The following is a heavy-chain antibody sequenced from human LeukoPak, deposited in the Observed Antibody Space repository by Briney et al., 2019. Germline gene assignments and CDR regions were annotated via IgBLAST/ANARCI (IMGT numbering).Heavy chain of an antibody. CDR3: AKESPQFDY. V-gene: IGHV3-23*01. CDR1: GFTFSSYA. CDR2: ISAGGDIT. J-gene: IGHJ4*02. Sequence: GGSLRLSCTASGFTFSSYAMSWVRQAPGKGLEWISSISAGGDITHYADSMQGRFTISRDNSKNTLYLQMKSLRAEDTAVYYCAKESPQFDYWGQGTLVTVSS.